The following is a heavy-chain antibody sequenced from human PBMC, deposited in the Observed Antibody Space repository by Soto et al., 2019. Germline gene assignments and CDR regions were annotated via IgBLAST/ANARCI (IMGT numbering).Heavy chain of an antibody. V-gene: IGHV4-59*01. D-gene: IGHD3-10*01. Sequence: PSETLSLTCTVSGGSISSYYWSWIRQPPGKGLEWIGYIYYSGSTNYNPSLKSRVTISVDTSKNQFSLKLSSVTAADTAVYYCAGPLFGRGNWFDPWGQGTLVTVSS. CDR3: AGPLFGRGNWFDP. CDR2: IYYSGST. CDR1: GGSISSYY. J-gene: IGHJ5*02.